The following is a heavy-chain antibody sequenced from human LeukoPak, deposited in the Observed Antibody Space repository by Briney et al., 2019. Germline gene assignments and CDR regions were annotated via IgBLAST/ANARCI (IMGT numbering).Heavy chain of an antibody. CDR2: TNPNRGDT. V-gene: IGHV1-2*02. J-gene: IGHJ5*02. CDR3: GRGPYSGKYGADP. D-gene: IGHD1-26*01. Sequence: ASVKVSCKASGYTFTGYYFHWVRQAPGHGLERMGWTNPNRGDTNYAQKFQGRVTMTRDTSISTAYMEVSRLKYDDTAVYYCGRGPYSGKYGADPWGQGTLVTVPS. CDR1: GYTFTGYY.